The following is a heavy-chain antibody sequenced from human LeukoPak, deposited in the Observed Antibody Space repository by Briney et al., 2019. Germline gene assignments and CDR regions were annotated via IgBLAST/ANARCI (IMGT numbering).Heavy chain of an antibody. CDR2: IYSGGST. CDR1: GFTFSDYY. V-gene: IGHV3-66*01. Sequence: GGSLRLSCAASGFTFSDYYMSWVRQAPGKGLEWVSVIYSGGSTYYADSVKGRFTISRDHSKNTLYLQMNSLRAEDTAVYYCARGYYYEGYWGQGTLVTVSS. D-gene: IGHD3-22*01. J-gene: IGHJ4*02. CDR3: ARGYYYEGY.